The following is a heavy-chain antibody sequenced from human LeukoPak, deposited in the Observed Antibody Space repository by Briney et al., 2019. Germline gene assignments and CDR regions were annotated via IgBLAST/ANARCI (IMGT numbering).Heavy chain of an antibody. J-gene: IGHJ4*01. CDR3: AKWGDYDILTGYYDSDY. V-gene: IGHV3-23*01. CDR1: GFIFSNYA. Sequence: GGSLRLSCAASGFIFSNYAMSWVRQAPGKGLEWASAIGGRDGGTYYADSVKGRFTVSRDDPKNTLHLQMNTLRVEDTAVYYCAKWGDYDILTGYYDSDYWGHGTLVTVSS. D-gene: IGHD3-9*01. CDR2: IGGRDGGT.